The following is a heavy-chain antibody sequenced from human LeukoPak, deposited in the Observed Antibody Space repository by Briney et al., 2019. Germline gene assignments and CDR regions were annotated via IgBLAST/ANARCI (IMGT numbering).Heavy chain of an antibody. D-gene: IGHD7-27*01. V-gene: IGHV1-46*01. Sequence: ASVKVSCKASGYTFTSYYMHWVRQAPGQGLEWMGIIDPSGGSTRYPQKFQGRVTMTGDTSTSTVYMELSSLRFEDTAVYYCARDMGNYWGQGTLVTVSS. CDR1: GYTFTSYY. J-gene: IGHJ4*02. CDR3: ARDMGNY. CDR2: IDPSGGST.